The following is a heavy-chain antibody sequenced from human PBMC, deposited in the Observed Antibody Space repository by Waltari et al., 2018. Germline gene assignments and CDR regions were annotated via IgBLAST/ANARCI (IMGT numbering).Heavy chain of an antibody. CDR2: IKQDGSEK. CDR3: ARAMHIVVVTAILGPFDY. J-gene: IGHJ4*02. CDR1: GFTFSSYW. Sequence: EVQLVESGGGLVQPGGSLRLSCAASGFTFSSYWMSWVRQAQGTGLEWVANIKQDGSEKYYVDSVKGRFTISRDNAKNSLYLQMNSLRAEDTAVYYCARAMHIVVVTAILGPFDYWGQGTLVTVSS. V-gene: IGHV3-7*03. D-gene: IGHD2-21*02.